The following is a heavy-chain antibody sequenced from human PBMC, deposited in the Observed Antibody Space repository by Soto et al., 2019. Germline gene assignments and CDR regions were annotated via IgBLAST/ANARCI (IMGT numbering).Heavy chain of an antibody. CDR2: IYYSGST. D-gene: IGHD4-17*01. Sequence: QVQLQESGPGLVKPSQTLSLTCTVSGGSISSGGYYWSWIRQHPGKGLEWIGYIYYSGSTYYNPSLKSRVTIPVDTSKNQFSLKLSSVTAADTAVYYCAREVTTTVTTNGAFDSWGQGTMVTVSS. V-gene: IGHV4-31*03. CDR3: AREVTTTVTTNGAFDS. J-gene: IGHJ3*02. CDR1: GGSISSGGYY.